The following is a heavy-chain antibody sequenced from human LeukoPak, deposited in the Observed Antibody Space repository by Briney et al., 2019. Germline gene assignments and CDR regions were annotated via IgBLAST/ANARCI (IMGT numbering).Heavy chain of an antibody. CDR1: GFTFSSYA. CDR3: AKDQCRASGGSCCYYYGMDV. V-gene: IGHV3-23*01. D-gene: IGHD2-15*01. CDR2: ISGSGGST. J-gene: IGHJ6*02. Sequence: PGGSLRLSCAASGFTFSSYAMSWVCQAPGKGLEWVSAISGSGGSTYYADSVKGRFTISRDNSKNTLYLQMNSLRAEDTAVYYCAKDQCRASGGSCCYYYGMDVWGQGTTVTVSS.